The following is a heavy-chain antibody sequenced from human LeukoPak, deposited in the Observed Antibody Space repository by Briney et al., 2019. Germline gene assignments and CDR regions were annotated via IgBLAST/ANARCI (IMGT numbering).Heavy chain of an antibody. V-gene: IGHV4-30-2*01. J-gene: IGHJ4*02. CDR3: ARGGGFYGSGTTHFDY. CDR2: IYRSGST. D-gene: IGHD3-10*01. Sequence: SQTLSLTCAVSGGSITSGSYAWSWIRQPPGKGLEWIGYIYRSGSTSYNPSLKSRLSITIDKSKNQFSLNLRSVTAADTAFYYCARGGGFYGSGTTHFDYWGQGTLATVSS. CDR1: GGSITSGSYA.